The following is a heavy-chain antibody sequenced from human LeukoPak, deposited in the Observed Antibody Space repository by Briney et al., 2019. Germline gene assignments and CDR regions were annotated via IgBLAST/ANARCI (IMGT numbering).Heavy chain of an antibody. CDR2: IYYSGST. CDR1: GGSISSSSFY. CDR3: ARQHYDSSNGYFNWLDP. Sequence: SETLSLTCTVSGGSISSSSFYWGCIRQPPGKGLEWIGSIYYSGSTYYNPSLKSRLTISVDTSKNQFSLKLSSVTAADTAVYYCARQHYDSSNGYFNWLDPWGQGTLVTVSS. J-gene: IGHJ5*02. V-gene: IGHV4-39*01. D-gene: IGHD3-3*01.